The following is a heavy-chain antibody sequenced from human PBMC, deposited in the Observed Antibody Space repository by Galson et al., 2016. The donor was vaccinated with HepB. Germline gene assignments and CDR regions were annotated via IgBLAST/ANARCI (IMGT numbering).Heavy chain of an antibody. CDR3: ARWPPYGSGSYD. CDR2: IYYSGST. CDR1: GVSISSSSYY. J-gene: IGHJ4*02. V-gene: IGHV4-39*01. D-gene: IGHD3-10*01. Sequence: SETLSLTCTVSGVSISSSSYYWGWIRQPPGKGLEWIGSIYYSGSTHYNASLKSRVTMSVDTSKNQFSLKLSSVTAADTAVYYCARWPPYGSGSYDWGQGSLVTCSS.